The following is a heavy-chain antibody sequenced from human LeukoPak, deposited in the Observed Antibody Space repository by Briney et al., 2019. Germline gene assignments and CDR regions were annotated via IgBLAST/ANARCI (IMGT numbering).Heavy chain of an antibody. J-gene: IGHJ4*02. CDR3: ARGQNGVFDY. D-gene: IGHD1-1*01. CDR1: GGSFSGYY. Sequence: PSETLSLTCAVYGGSFSGYYWSWIRQPPGKGLEWIGEINHSGSTNYNPSLKSRVTISVDTSKNQFSLKLSSVTAADTAVYYCARGQNGVFDYWGQGTLVTVSS. V-gene: IGHV4-34*01. CDR2: INHSGST.